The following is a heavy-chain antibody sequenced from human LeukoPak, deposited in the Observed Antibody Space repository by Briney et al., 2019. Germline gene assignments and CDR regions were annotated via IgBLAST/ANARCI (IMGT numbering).Heavy chain of an antibody. V-gene: IGHV4-34*01. J-gene: IGHJ4*02. CDR1: GGSFSGYY. CDR2: INHSGST. CDR3: ARAKRWLQLH. Sequence: PSETLSLTCAVYGGSFSGYYWSWIRQPPGKGLEWIGEINHSGSTNYNPSLKSRVTISVDTSKNQFSLKLSSVTAADTAVYYCARAKRWLQLHWGQGTLVTVSS. D-gene: IGHD5-24*01.